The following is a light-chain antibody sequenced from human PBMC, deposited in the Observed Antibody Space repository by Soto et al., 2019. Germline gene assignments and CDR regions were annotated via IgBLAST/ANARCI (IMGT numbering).Light chain of an antibody. Sequence: QSVLTQPHSASGTPGQRVTISCSGSSSNIGSNYVYWYLQLPGTAPKLLIYRNNQRPSVVPDRFSGAKSGTSASLAISGLRSEDEADYYCAAWDDSLSGYVFGTGTKLTVL. CDR1: SSNIGSNY. J-gene: IGLJ1*01. CDR3: AAWDDSLSGYV. CDR2: RNN. V-gene: IGLV1-47*01.